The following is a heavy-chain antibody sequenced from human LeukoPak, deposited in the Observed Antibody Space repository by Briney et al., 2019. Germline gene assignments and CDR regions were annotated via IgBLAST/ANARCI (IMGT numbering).Heavy chain of an antibody. V-gene: IGHV4-4*07. Sequence: SETLSLTCTVSGGSISSYYWSWIRQPAGKGLEWIGRIYTSGSTNYNPSLKSRVTMSVDTSKNQFSLKLSSVTAADTAVYYCARDRHSSGWYLLSGWFDPWGQGTLVTVSS. J-gene: IGHJ5*02. CDR1: GGSISSYY. CDR3: ARDRHSSGWYLLSGWFDP. D-gene: IGHD6-19*01. CDR2: IYTSGST.